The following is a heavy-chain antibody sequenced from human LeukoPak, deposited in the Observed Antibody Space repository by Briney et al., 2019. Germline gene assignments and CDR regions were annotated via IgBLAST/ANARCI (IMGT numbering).Heavy chain of an antibody. CDR2: ISGSGGTT. D-gene: IGHD3-22*01. CDR3: AKTNGYYSD. J-gene: IGHJ4*02. Sequence: VGSLRLSCAASGFTFSSYGMNWVRRAPGKGLEWVSGISGSGGTTYYADSVKGRFTISRDNSKNSLSLQVSSPRAEDTAVYYCAKTNGYYSDWGQGTLVTVSS. V-gene: IGHV3-23*01. CDR1: GFTFSSYG.